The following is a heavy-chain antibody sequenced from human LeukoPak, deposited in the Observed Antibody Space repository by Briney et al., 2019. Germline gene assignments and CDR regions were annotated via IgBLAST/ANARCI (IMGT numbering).Heavy chain of an antibody. J-gene: IGHJ3*02. V-gene: IGHV3-23*01. CDR3: AKDARPDFWSGYAGGDAFDI. D-gene: IGHD3-3*01. CDR1: GFTFSSYG. Sequence: GGSLRLSCAASGFTFSSYGMSWVRQAPGKGLEWVSAISGSGGSTYYADSVKGRFTISRDNSKNTLYLQMNSLRAEDTAVYYCAKDARPDFWSGYAGGDAFDIWGQGTMVTVSS. CDR2: ISGSGGST.